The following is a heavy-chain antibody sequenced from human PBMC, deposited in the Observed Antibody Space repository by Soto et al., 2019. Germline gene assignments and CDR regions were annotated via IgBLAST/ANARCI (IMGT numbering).Heavy chain of an antibody. J-gene: IGHJ5*02. Sequence: SETLSLTCTVSGGSISSYYWSWIRQPPGKGLEWIGYIYYSGSTNYNPSLKSRVTISVDTSKNQFSLKLSSVTAADTAVYYCARLFDPNIVVVPAAIFGVWFDPWGQGTLVTVSS. CDR1: GGSISSYY. D-gene: IGHD2-2*02. V-gene: IGHV4-59*08. CDR3: ARLFDPNIVVVPAAIFGVWFDP. CDR2: IYYSGST.